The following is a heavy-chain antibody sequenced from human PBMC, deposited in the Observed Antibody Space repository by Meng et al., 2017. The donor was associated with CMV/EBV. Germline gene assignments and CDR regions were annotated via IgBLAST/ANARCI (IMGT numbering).Heavy chain of an antibody. CDR1: GFTFSIYW. CDR3: ARDTLSTVTTVPHYGMDV. J-gene: IGHJ6*02. D-gene: IGHD4-11*01. Sequence: GESLKISCAASGFTFSIYWMTWVRQAPGKGLEWVANIKVDGSDKYHVDSVKGRFTISRDNAKNSVYLQMNSLRAEDTAVYYCARDTLSTVTTVPHYGMDVWGQGTTVTVSS. V-gene: IGHV3-7*01. CDR2: IKVDGSDK.